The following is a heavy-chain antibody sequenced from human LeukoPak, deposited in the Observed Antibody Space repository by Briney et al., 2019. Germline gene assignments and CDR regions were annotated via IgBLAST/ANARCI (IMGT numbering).Heavy chain of an antibody. Sequence: SVKVSCKASGGTFSSYAISWARQAPGQGLEWMGGIIPIFGTANYAQKFQGRVTITADESTSTAYMELSSLRSEDTAVYYCARGIYSGSSLDYWGQGTLVTVSS. CDR3: ARGIYSGSSLDY. CDR2: IIPIFGTA. D-gene: IGHD1-26*01. V-gene: IGHV1-69*13. J-gene: IGHJ4*02. CDR1: GGTFSSYA.